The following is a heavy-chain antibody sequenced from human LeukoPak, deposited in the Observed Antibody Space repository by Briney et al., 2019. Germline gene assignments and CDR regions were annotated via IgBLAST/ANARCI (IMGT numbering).Heavy chain of an antibody. Sequence: SETLSLTCTVSGGSISSSGSYWGWIRQPPGKGLDWIGRIYSGSTYYNPSLKSRVTISVDTSKNQFSLKLSSVTAADTAVYYCAREKALAAGTEHFDYWGQGTLVTVSS. J-gene: IGHJ4*02. D-gene: IGHD6-13*01. V-gene: IGHV4-39*07. CDR2: IYSGST. CDR3: AREKALAAGTEHFDY. CDR1: GGSISSSGSY.